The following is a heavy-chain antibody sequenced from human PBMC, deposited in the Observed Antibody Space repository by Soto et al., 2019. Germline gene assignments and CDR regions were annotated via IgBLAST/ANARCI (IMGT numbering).Heavy chain of an antibody. CDR2: ISLDGSRT. CDR1: GFTFNTHW. Sequence: EVQLVESGGGVVQPGGSLRLSCTASGFTFNTHWMHWVRQAPGKGLVWVSRISLDGSRTSYADSVKGRFTISRDNAKNTLYLQMRSLRAEDSAVYFCVRDRDFYDGRGYASPGDAFDVWGQGTVVSVSS. J-gene: IGHJ3*01. CDR3: VRDRDFYDGRGYASPGDAFDV. V-gene: IGHV3-74*01. D-gene: IGHD3-22*01.